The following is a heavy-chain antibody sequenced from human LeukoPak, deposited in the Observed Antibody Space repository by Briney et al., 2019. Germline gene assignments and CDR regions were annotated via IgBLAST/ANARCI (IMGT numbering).Heavy chain of an antibody. CDR1: GGSISSYY. V-gene: IGHV4-59*12. CDR2: IYYSGST. Sequence: PSETLSLTCTVSGGSISSYYWSWIRQPPGKGLEWIGYIYYSGSTNYNPSLKSRVTISVDTSKNQFSLKLSSVTAADTAVYYCARGKDCSSTSCYEIMYYFDYWGQGTLVTVSS. D-gene: IGHD2-2*01. CDR3: ARGKDCSSTSCYEIMYYFDY. J-gene: IGHJ4*02.